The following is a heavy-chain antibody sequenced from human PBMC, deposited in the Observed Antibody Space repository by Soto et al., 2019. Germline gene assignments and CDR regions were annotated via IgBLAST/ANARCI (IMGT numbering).Heavy chain of an antibody. D-gene: IGHD3-10*01. Sequence: QVQLVQSGAEVKKPGSSVKVSCKASGGIFSTYAISWLRQAPGQGLEWMGGIIPLFGTPNYAQRFQGRVTSTADESTSTAYVELSRLRSEDTAVYYCARDRDDYGSGNYYNRIDFWGQGTLVTVSS. CDR3: ARDRDDYGSGNYYNRIDF. J-gene: IGHJ4*02. V-gene: IGHV1-69*01. CDR1: GGIFSTYA. CDR2: IIPLFGTP.